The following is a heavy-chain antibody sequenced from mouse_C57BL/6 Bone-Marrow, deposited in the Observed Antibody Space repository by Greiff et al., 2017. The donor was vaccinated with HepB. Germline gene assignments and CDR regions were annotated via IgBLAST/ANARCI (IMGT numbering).Heavy chain of an antibody. J-gene: IGHJ1*03. CDR1: GYSFTDYN. V-gene: IGHV1-39*01. Sequence: EVQLQQSGPELVKPGASVKISCKASGYSFTDYNMNWVKQSNGKSLEWIGVINPNYGTTSYNQKFKGKATLTVDQSSSTAYMQLNSLTSEDSAVYYCIYYDYAEDWYFDVWGTGTTVTVSS. CDR2: INPNYGTT. CDR3: IYYDYAEDWYFDV. D-gene: IGHD2-4*01.